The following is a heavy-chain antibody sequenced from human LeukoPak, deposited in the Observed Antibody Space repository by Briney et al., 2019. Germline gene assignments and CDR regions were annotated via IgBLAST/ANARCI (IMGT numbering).Heavy chain of an antibody. J-gene: IGHJ4*02. CDR3: ARVVFGDYFDY. V-gene: IGHV3-74*01. CDR1: GFTFSNYR. D-gene: IGHD3-10*01. CDR2: INTDGRRT. Sequence: GGSLRLSCAASGFTFSNYRMHWVRQAPGKGLVWVSRINTDGRRTTYADSVKGRFTISRDNAKNTLYLQMNSLRAEDTAVYYCARVVFGDYFDYWGQGTLVTVSS.